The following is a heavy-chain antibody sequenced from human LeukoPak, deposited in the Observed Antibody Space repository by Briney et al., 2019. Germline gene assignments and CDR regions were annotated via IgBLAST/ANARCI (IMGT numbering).Heavy chain of an antibody. CDR3: ARVSGGTRDY. J-gene: IGHJ4*02. D-gene: IGHD2-15*01. V-gene: IGHV4-61*02. CDR1: GGSISSGSYY. Sequence: SETLSLTCTVSGGSISSGSYYWSWIRQPAGKGLEWIGRIYTSGSTNYNPSLKSRVTISVDTSKNQFSLKVSSVTAADTAVYYCARVSGGTRDYWGQGTLVTVSS. CDR2: IYTSGST.